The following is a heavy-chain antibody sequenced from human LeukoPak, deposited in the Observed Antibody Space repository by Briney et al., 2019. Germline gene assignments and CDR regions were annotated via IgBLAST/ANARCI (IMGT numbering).Heavy chain of an antibody. CDR2: INQDGSER. J-gene: IGHJ4*02. D-gene: IGHD1-26*01. V-gene: IGHV3-7*01. CDR3: ARDILGSQTPFDY. CDR1: GFTFSSYD. Sequence: GGSLRLSCAASGFTFSSYDMSWVRQAPGKGLEWVANINQDGSERHYLDSVRGRITISRDNAKSSLFLQMNSLRAEDTAAYYCARDILGSQTPFDYWGQGTLVTVSS.